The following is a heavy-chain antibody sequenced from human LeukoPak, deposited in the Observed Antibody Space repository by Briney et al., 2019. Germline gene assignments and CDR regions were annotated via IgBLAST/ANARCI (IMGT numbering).Heavy chain of an antibody. CDR1: GGSISSYY. CDR2: IYTSGST. J-gene: IGHJ6*03. V-gene: IGHV4-4*07. Sequence: PSETLSLTCTVSGGSISSYYWSWIRQPAGKGLEGIGRIYTSGSTNYNPSLKGRVTMSVDKSKNQFSLKLSSVTAADTAVYYCARDQGQLLSGPTMGYYYYMDVWGKGTTVTVSS. D-gene: IGHD2-2*01. CDR3: ARDQGQLLSGPTMGYYYYMDV.